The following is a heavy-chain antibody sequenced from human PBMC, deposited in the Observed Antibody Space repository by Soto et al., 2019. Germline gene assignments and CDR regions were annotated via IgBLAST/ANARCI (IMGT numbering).Heavy chain of an antibody. CDR1: GFTFSDYY. J-gene: IGHJ5*02. CDR2: ISSRGGII. CDR3: ARAVTDYSKSNWFDR. D-gene: IGHD4-4*01. Sequence: GGSLRLSCVASGFTFSDYYMSWIRQAPGKGLEWVSYISSRGGIIYYADSVKGRFTISRDNAKNSLYLQMNSLRAEDTAVYYCARAVTDYSKSNWFDRWGKGNQVTVSS. V-gene: IGHV3-11*01.